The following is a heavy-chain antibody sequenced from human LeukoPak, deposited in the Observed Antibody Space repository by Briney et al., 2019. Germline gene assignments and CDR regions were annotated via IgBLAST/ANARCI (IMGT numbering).Heavy chain of an antibody. V-gene: IGHV3-9*01. D-gene: IGHD4-17*01. CDR1: GFTFDDYA. CDR3: AKATYGDYGVDFDY. Sequence: PGGSLRLSCAASGFTFDDYAMHWVRQAPGKGLEWVSGISWNSGSIGYADSVKGRFTISRDNAKNSLYLQMNSLRAEDTALYYCAKATYGDYGVDFDYWGQGTLVTVSS. J-gene: IGHJ4*02. CDR2: ISWNSGSI.